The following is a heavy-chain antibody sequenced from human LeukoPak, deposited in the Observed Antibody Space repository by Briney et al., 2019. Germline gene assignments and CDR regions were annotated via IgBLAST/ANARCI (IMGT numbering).Heavy chain of an antibody. V-gene: IGHV4-4*07. J-gene: IGHJ4*02. Sequence: SETLSLTCTASGGSISTYYWSWIRQPAGKGLEWIGRIYTSGSTNYNPSLKSRVTMSVDTSKNQFSLKLSSVTAADTAVYYCARMNSSGWPYFFDYWGQGTLVTVSS. CDR2: IYTSGST. CDR3: ARMNSSGWPYFFDY. D-gene: IGHD6-19*01. CDR1: GGSISTYY.